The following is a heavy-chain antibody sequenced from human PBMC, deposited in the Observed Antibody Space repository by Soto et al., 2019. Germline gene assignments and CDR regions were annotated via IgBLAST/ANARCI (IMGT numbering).Heavy chain of an antibody. J-gene: IGHJ6*02. CDR1: GGNRYT. Sequence: QVQLVQSGAEVKKPGSSVKVSCKGSGGNRYTITWVRQAPGQGLEWMGRIIPMFGIATYAQNFQGRVTISADKSTSTAYIELSSLRSEDTAVYYCARDSGRSDVVPAAISAMDVWGQGTTVTVSS. CDR2: IIPMFGIA. D-gene: IGHD2-2*01. V-gene: IGHV1-69*08. CDR3: ARDSGRSDVVPAAISAMDV.